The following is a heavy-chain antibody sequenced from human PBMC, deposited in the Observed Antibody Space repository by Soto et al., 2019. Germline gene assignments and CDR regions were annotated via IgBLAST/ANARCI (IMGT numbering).Heavy chain of an antibody. V-gene: IGHV4-30-4*01. CDR2: IYYSGNT. D-gene: IGHD2-2*01. CDR3: VRYCSTTKCPFDY. Sequence: SETLSLTCTVSGGSISSGGSYWGWIRQPPGKGLEWIGYIYYSGNTYFNPSLKSRVTLSVDTSKNQFSLNLSSVTAADTAVYYCVRYCSTTKCPFDYWGQGTLVTVS. CDR1: GGSISSGGSY. J-gene: IGHJ4*02.